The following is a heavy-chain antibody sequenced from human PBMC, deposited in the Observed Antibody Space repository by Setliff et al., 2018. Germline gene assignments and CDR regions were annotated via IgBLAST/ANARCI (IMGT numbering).Heavy chain of an antibody. V-gene: IGHV4-34*01. J-gene: IGHJ4*02. D-gene: IGHD3-22*01. Sequence: SETLSLTCAVYGGSFSGYYWSWIRQPPGKGLEWIGEINHSGSTNYNPSLKSRVTISVDTSKNQFSLKLSSVTAADTAVYYCASRDYDSSGYYGGSDYWGQGTLVTVSA. CDR1: GGSFSGYY. CDR2: INHSGST. CDR3: ASRDYDSSGYYGGSDY.